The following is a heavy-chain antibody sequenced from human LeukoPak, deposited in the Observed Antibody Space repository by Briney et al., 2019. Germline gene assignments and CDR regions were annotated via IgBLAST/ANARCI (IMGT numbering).Heavy chain of an antibody. V-gene: IGHV4-39*07. D-gene: IGHD3-22*01. CDR1: GGSISGSSSY. Sequence: SETLSLTCNVSGGSISGSSSYWGWIRQPPGKGLEWIGYIFYSGTTYYNPSLKSRVTISLDTSKNQFSLQLTSMTAADTAVYYCARVRSGGYYHEEDAFDIWGQGTMVTVSS. CDR3: ARVRSGGYYHEEDAFDI. J-gene: IGHJ3*02. CDR2: IFYSGTT.